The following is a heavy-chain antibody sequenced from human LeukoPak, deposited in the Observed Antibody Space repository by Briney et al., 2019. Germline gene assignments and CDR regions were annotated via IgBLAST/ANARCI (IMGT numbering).Heavy chain of an antibody. Sequence: PSQTLSLTCTVSGGSISSGGYYWSWIRQPPGKGLESIGYIYYSGSTYYNPSLKSRVTISVDTSKNQFSLKLSSVTAADTAVYYCARAITMVRGVIKEAWFDPWGQETLVTVSS. CDR1: GGSISSGGYY. J-gene: IGHJ5*02. D-gene: IGHD3-10*01. CDR3: ARAITMVRGVIKEAWFDP. CDR2: IYYSGST. V-gene: IGHV4-31*03.